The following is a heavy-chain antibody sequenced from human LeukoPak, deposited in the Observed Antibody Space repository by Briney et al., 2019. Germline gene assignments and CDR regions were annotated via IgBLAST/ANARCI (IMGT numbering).Heavy chain of an antibody. CDR3: AKDRVVIYDAFDI. J-gene: IGHJ3*02. CDR1: GFTFSSYG. CDR2: ISGSGGST. Sequence: GGSLRLSCAASGFTFSSYGMSWVRQAPGKGLEWVSAISGSGGSTYYADSVKGRFTISRDNSKNTLYLQMNSLRAEDTAVYYCAKDRVVIYDAFDIWGQGTMVTVSS. D-gene: IGHD3-22*01. V-gene: IGHV3-23*01.